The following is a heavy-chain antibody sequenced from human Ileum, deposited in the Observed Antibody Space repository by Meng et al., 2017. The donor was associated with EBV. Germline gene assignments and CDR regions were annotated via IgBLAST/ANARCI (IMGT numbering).Heavy chain of an antibody. V-gene: IGHV1-3*04. CDR3: ASRPGIAVAGFDY. CDR2: INTGNGET. CDR1: GNTFTSYA. Sequence: QVQLVQSGAELKKPGAKVEVACKASGNTFTSYAMNWVRQAPGQRLEWMGWINTGNGETKYSQKFQGRVTLTRDTSASTAYMELSSLRSEDTAVYYCASRPGIAVAGFDYWGQGTLVTSPQ. D-gene: IGHD6-19*01. J-gene: IGHJ4*02.